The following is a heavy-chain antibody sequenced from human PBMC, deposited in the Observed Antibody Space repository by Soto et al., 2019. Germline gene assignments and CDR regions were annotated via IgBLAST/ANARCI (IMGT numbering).Heavy chain of an antibody. J-gene: IGHJ6*02. D-gene: IGHD2-15*01. V-gene: IGHV3-30*18. CDR3: AKDYHLPALYYYYGMDV. CDR1: GFTFSSYG. Sequence: GGSLRLSCAASGFTFSSYGMHWVRQAPGKGLEWVAVISYDGSNKYYADSVKGRFTISRDNSKNTLYLQMNSLRAEDTAVYYCAKDYHLPALYYYYGMDVWGQGTTVTVSS. CDR2: ISYDGSNK.